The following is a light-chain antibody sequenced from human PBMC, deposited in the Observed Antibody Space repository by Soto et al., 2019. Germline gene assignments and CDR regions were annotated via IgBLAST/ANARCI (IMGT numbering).Light chain of an antibody. CDR3: MQALQTPPYT. CDR2: LGS. Sequence: DIVMTQSPLSLPVTPGEPASISCRSSQSLLHSNGYNYLDWYLQKPGQSRQLLIYLGSNRASGVPDRFSGSGSGTDFTLKISRVAAEDVGVYYCMQALQTPPYTFGQGTKLEIK. V-gene: IGKV2-28*01. CDR1: QSLLHSNGYNY. J-gene: IGKJ2*01.